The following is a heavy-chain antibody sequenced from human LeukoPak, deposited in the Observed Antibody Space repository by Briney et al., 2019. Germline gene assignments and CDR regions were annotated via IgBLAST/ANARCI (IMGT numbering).Heavy chain of an antibody. Sequence: SQTLSLTCAISGDSVSRDSIAWNWIRQSPSRGLEWLGRTYYKSAWYNDYAVSVIGRIIINPDTSKNQFSLQLNSVTPEDTAVYYCARGTGWPQFDYWGQGTLVTVSS. CDR1: GDSVSRDSIA. D-gene: IGHD6-19*01. J-gene: IGHJ4*02. CDR2: TYYKSAWYN. V-gene: IGHV6-1*01. CDR3: ARGTGWPQFDY.